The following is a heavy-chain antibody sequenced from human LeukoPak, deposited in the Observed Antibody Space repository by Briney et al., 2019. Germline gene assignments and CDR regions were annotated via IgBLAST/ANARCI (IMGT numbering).Heavy chain of an antibody. CDR2: ISAYNGNR. CDR1: GYSFGDYG. V-gene: IGHV1-18*01. CDR3: ARDDSGAKVDIDY. D-gene: IGHD5-12*01. Sequence: ASVKVSCKASGYSFGDYGFSWVRQAPGQGLEWLGWISAYNGNRSYAQKVEGRVTMTTDTSTSTAYLELRGLRPDDTAVYYCARDDSGAKVDIDYWGQGTLLIVPS. J-gene: IGHJ4*02.